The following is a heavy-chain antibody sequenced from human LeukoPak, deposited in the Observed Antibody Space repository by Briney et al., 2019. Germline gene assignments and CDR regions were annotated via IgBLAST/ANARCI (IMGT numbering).Heavy chain of an antibody. CDR1: GYTFTSYG. CDR2: ISAYNGNT. J-gene: IGHJ6*03. D-gene: IGHD6-13*01. CDR3: ARVVRIAAAGTYYYMDV. V-gene: IGHV1-18*01. Sequence: ASVKVSCKASGYTFTSYGISWVRQAPGQGLEWMGWISAYNGNTNYAQKLQGRVTMTTDTSTSTAYMELRSLRSDDTAVYYCARVVRIAAAGTYYYMDVWGKGTTVTVSS.